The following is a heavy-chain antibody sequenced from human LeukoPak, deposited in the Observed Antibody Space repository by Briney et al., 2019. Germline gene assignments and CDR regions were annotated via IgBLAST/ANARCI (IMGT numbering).Heavy chain of an antibody. CDR1: GGSISSKIYY. CDR3: ARSNGAYYYYGMDV. J-gene: IGHJ6*02. D-gene: IGHD2-8*01. Sequence: PSETLSLTCTVFGGSISSKIYYWGWIRQSPGKGLEWIGSIYYSGSPYYNPSLKSRVTISVDTSKNQFSLKLRSVTASDTAVYYCARSNGAYYYYGMDVWGQGTTVTVSS. CDR2: IYYSGSP. V-gene: IGHV4-39*07.